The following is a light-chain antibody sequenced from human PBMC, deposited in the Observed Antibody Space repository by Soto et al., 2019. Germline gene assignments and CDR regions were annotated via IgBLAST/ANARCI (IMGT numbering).Light chain of an antibody. J-gene: IGLJ1*01. V-gene: IGLV2-14*01. CDR2: EVS. CDR3: SSYTSSSIDYV. CDR1: SSDVGGYNY. Sequence: QSVLTQPASVSGSPGQSITISCTGTSSDVGGYNYVSWYQQHPGKAPKLMIYEVSNRPSGVSNRFSGSKSGNTASLTISGXXXXXXXXXYCSSYTSSSIDYVFGTGTKLTV.